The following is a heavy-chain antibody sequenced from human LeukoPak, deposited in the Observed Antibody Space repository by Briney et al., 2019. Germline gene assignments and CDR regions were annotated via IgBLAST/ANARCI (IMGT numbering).Heavy chain of an antibody. V-gene: IGHV1-8*01. J-gene: IGHJ3*02. D-gene: IGHD6-25*01. CDR1: GYTFTSYD. CDR3: ATSDRFRWYSSETPAFDI. CDR2: MNPNSGNT. Sequence: ASVKVSCEASGYTFTSYDINWVRQATGQGVEWMGWMNPNSGNTGYAQKFQGRVTMTRNTSISTAYMELGSLRSEDTAVYYCATSDRFRWYSSETPAFDIWGQGTMVTVSS.